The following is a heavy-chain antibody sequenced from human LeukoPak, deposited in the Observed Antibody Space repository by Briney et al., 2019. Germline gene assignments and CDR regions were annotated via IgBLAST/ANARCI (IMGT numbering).Heavy chain of an antibody. CDR1: GYSFTSYW. CDR2: IYPGDSDT. CDR3: ARTPGYDPSTNWFDP. D-gene: IGHD3-22*01. V-gene: IGHV5-51*01. Sequence: GESLKISCKGSGYSFTSYWIGWVRQLPGKGLEWMGIIYPGDSDTRYSPSFQGQVTISADKSISTAYLRWSSLKASDTAMYYCARTPGYDPSTNWFDPWGQGTLVTVSS. J-gene: IGHJ5*02.